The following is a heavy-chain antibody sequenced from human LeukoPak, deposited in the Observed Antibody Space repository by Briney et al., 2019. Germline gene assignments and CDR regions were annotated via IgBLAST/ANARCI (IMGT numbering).Heavy chain of an antibody. Sequence: SETLSLTCTVSGVSISSYSWSWIRQPAGKGLDWIGRIYTSGSTNYNPSLKSRVTMSVDTSKNQFSLKLSSVTAADTAVYYCARVSGYDWESFYDYWGQGTLVTVSS. V-gene: IGHV4-4*07. CDR3: ARVSGYDWESFYDY. CDR1: GVSISSYS. CDR2: IYTSGST. J-gene: IGHJ4*02. D-gene: IGHD5-12*01.